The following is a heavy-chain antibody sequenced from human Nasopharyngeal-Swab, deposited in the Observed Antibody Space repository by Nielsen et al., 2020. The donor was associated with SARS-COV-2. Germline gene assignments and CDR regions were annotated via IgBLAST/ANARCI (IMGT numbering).Heavy chain of an antibody. J-gene: IGHJ3*02. CDR1: GFTFSSYS. CDR2: ISSSSSTI. V-gene: IGHV3-48*02. D-gene: IGHD3-22*01. CDR3: ARGGHDSSEGYAFDI. Sequence: GESLKISCAASGFTFSSYSMNWVRQAPGKGLEWVSYISSSSSTIYYADSVKGRFTISRDNAKNSLYLQMNSLRDEDTAAYYCARGGHDSSEGYAFDIWGQGTMVTVSS.